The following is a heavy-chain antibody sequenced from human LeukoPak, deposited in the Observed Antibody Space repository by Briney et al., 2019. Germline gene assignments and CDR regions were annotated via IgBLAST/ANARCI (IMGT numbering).Heavy chain of an antibody. J-gene: IGHJ6*03. CDR2: VSGKGGAT. CDR3: AKNRGGTYKYYMDV. CDR1: GFTFINYA. D-gene: IGHD1-1*01. V-gene: IGHV3-23*01. Sequence: GGSLRLSCAASGFTFINYAMSWVRQAPGMGPEWLSYVSGKGGATYYAASLKGRLTIYRDKSKNTLYLQMDSLRAEETAVYYCAKNRGGTYKYYMDVWGNGTTVTVSS.